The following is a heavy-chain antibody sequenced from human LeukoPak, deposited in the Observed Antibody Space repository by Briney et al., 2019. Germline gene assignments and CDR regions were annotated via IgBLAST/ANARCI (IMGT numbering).Heavy chain of an antibody. CDR2: IYYSGST. CDR3: ARHVSTIGESFFDY. V-gene: IGHV4-39*01. Sequence: PSETLSLTCTVSGGSISSSSYYWGWIRQPPGKGLEWIGSIYYSGSTYYNPSLKSRVTISVDTSKNQFSLMLSSVTAADTAVYYCARHVSTIGESFFDYWGQGTLVTVSS. CDR1: GGSISSSSYY. D-gene: IGHD2/OR15-2a*01. J-gene: IGHJ4*02.